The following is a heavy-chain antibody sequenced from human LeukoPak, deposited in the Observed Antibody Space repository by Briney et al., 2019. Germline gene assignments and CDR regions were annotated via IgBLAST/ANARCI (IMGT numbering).Heavy chain of an antibody. D-gene: IGHD4-11*01. CDR2: TSTTSSHI. J-gene: IGHJ3*02. Sequence: GGSLRLSCAASGFTFSSYSMNWVRQAPGKGLEWISPTSTTSSHIYYADSVRGRFTISRDNTKNSLYLQVNSLRAEDTAVFYCARGSMILQRRDVFDIWGQGTMVTVSS. CDR1: GFTFSSYS. CDR3: ARGSMILQRRDVFDI. V-gene: IGHV3-21*01.